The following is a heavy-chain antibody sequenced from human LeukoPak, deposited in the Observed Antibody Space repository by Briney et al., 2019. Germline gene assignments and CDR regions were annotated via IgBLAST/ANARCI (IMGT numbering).Heavy chain of an antibody. J-gene: IGHJ4*02. CDR3: ARGRGITIFGVVDFDY. CDR2: MNPNSGNT. CDR1: GYTFTSYD. V-gene: IGHV1-8*03. Sequence: ASVKVSCKASGYTFTSYDINWVRQATGQGLEWMGWMNPNSGNTGYAQKFQGRVTITRNTSISTAYMELSSLRSEDTAVYYCARGRGITIFGVVDFDYWGQGTLVTVSS. D-gene: IGHD3-3*01.